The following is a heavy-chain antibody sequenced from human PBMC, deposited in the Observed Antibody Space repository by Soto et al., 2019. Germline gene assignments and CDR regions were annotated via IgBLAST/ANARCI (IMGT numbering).Heavy chain of an antibody. D-gene: IGHD6-6*01. J-gene: IGHJ4*02. CDR1: GGSISSGDYY. CDR3: AREATIAARLDS. CDR2: IYYSGST. Sequence: QVQLQESGPGLVKPSQTLSLTCTVSGGSISSGDYYWSWLRQPPGKGLEWIGYIYYSGSTYYNPSLKSRVXIXVXKSKNQFSLKLSSVTAADTAVYYCAREATIAARLDSWGQGTLVTVSS. V-gene: IGHV4-30-4*01.